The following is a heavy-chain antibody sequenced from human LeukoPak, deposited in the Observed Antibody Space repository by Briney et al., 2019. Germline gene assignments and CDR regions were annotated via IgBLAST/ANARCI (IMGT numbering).Heavy chain of an antibody. CDR1: GLSFSDNY. V-gene: IGHV3-11*01. J-gene: IGHJ4*02. Sequence: PGGSLRLSCAASGLSFSDNYMGWLRQPPGKGLEWLSYINSDGSMTKYTASVQGRFTISRDNAKRSLFLQMNNLRANDTARYCCAKGSHGWTFDVWGQGSQVTVSS. D-gene: IGHD2-2*03. CDR3: AKGSHGWTFDV. CDR2: INSDGSMT.